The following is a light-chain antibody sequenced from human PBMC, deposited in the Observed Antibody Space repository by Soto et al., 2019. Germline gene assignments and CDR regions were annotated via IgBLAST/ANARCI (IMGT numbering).Light chain of an antibody. CDR2: DAS. J-gene: IGKJ5*01. Sequence: EIVVTQSPATLSLSPWEGATLSCRASQSVSSSLAWYQQKPGQAPRLLLYDASNRATGIPARSSGSGSGTDFTLPISSLEPEDFAVYYCQQRSNWPPDITFGQGTRLEI. CDR1: QSVSSS. CDR3: QQRSNWPPDIT. V-gene: IGKV3-11*01.